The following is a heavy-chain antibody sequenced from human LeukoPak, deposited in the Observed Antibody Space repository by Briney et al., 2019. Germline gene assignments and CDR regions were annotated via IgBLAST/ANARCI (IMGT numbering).Heavy chain of an antibody. CDR2: MNPNSGNT. CDR3: ARVEKQRWFGAFDI. V-gene: IGHV1-8*01. Sequence: ASVKVSCKASGYTFTSYDINWVRQATGQGLEWMGWMNPNSGNTGYAQKFQGRVTMTRNTSISTAYMELNSLRAEDTAVYYCARVEKQRWFGAFDIWGQGTMVTVSS. CDR1: GYTFTSYD. J-gene: IGHJ3*02. D-gene: IGHD2-15*01.